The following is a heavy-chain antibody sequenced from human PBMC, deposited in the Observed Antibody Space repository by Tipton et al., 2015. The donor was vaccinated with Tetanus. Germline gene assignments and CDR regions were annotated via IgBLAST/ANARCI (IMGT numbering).Heavy chain of an antibody. Sequence: SLRLSCAASGFDFRSDWMTWVRQAPGKGLEWVANIKQDGNENYHVDSVKGRFTISRDNGKNLLYLEMNSLRVEDTAVYYCARDPHTIRTGNHRGFDYWGQGTLVTVSS. V-gene: IGHV3-7*03. CDR2: IKQDGNEN. CDR1: GFDFRSDW. J-gene: IGHJ4*02. D-gene: IGHD3-10*01. CDR3: ARDPHTIRTGNHRGFDY.